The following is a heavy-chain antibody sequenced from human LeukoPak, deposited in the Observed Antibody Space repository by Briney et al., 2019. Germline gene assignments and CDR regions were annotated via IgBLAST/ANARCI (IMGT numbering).Heavy chain of an antibody. J-gene: IGHJ4*02. CDR1: GFSFSSYV. CDR3: VTRGTTATKYIES. V-gene: IGHV3-23*01. D-gene: IGHD1-1*01. CDR2: ITSGDTST. Sequence: GGSLILSCAASGFSFSSYVLSWVRQAPGRGLEWVSTITSGDTSTYYAASVKGRFTISRDNSKNTLHLQMNGLRAEDTAVYYCVTRGTTATKYIESWGQGALVTVSS.